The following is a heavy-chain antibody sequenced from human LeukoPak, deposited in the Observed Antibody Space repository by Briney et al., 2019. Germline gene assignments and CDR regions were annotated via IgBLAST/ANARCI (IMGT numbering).Heavy chain of an antibody. D-gene: IGHD5-18*01. J-gene: IGHJ4*02. CDR3: ARHGYSYGYRYYFDY. CDR2: INHSGST. Sequence: SETLSLTCAVYGGSFSGYYWSWIRQPPGKGLEWIGEINHSGSTNYNPSLKSRVTISVDTSKNQFSLKLSSVTAADTAVYYCARHGYSYGYRYYFDYWGQGTLVTVSS. V-gene: IGHV4-34*01. CDR1: GGSFSGYY.